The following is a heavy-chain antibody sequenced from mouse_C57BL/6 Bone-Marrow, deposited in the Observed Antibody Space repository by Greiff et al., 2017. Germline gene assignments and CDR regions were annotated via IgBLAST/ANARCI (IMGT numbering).Heavy chain of an antibody. CDR2: IYPRSGNT. Sequence: VKLMESGAELARPGASVKLSCKASGYTFTSYGISWVKQRTGQGLEWIGEIYPRSGNTYYNEKFKGKATLTADKSSSTAYMELRSLTSEDSAVYFCARGYDGEAWFAYWGQGTLVTVSA. CDR1: GYTFTSYG. CDR3: ARGYDGEAWFAY. J-gene: IGHJ3*01. V-gene: IGHV1-81*01. D-gene: IGHD2-2*01.